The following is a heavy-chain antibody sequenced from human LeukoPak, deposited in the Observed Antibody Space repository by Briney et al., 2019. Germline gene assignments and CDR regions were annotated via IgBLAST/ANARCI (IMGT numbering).Heavy chain of an antibody. D-gene: IGHD3-22*01. Sequence: GGSLRLSCAASVFTFSSYAMSWVRQAPGKGLEWVSGISTSGGSSSYADSVKGRFTISRDNPRNTLYMQMNSLRAEDTALYYCAIMHPYYDGSGYWVQWGQGTLVTVSS. CDR3: AIMHPYYDGSGYWVQ. J-gene: IGHJ4*02. CDR1: VFTFSSYA. V-gene: IGHV3-23*01. CDR2: ISTSGGSS.